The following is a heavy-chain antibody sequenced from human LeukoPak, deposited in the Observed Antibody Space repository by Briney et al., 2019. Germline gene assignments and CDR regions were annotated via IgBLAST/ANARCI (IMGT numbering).Heavy chain of an antibody. CDR3: ARDSSTTNYYYGMDV. V-gene: IGHV3-30-3*01. Sequence: PGGSLRLSCAASGFSFSSYAMNWVRQAPGKGLERVTVISNDGSKKNYADSVKGRFTISRDNTKNTLYLQMNSLRPEDTAVYYCARDSSTTNYYYGMDVWGQGTTVTVSS. J-gene: IGHJ6*02. D-gene: IGHD6-13*01. CDR2: ISNDGSKK. CDR1: GFSFSSYA.